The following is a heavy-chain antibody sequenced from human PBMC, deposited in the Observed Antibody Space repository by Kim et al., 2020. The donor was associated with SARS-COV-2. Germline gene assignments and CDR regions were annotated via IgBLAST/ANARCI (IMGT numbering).Heavy chain of an antibody. J-gene: IGHJ4*02. CDR3: ARDGYDSSGYYLSEYYFDY. V-gene: IGHV4-61*02. CDR1: GGSISSGSYY. CDR2: IYTSGST. Sequence: SETLSLTCTVSGGSISSGSYYWSWIRQPAGKGLEWIGRIYTSGSTNYNPSLKSRVTISVDTSKNQFSLKLSSVTAADTAVYYCARDGYDSSGYYLSEYYFDYWGQGTLVTVSS. D-gene: IGHD3-22*01.